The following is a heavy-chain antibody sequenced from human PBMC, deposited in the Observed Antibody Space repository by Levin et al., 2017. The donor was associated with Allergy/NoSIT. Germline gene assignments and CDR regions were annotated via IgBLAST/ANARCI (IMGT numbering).Heavy chain of an antibody. J-gene: IGHJ5*02. CDR3: ARDRDSSWWSWFDP. D-gene: IGHD6-13*01. V-gene: IGHV4-30-2*01. CDR2: IYHSGST. CDR1: GGSISSGGYS. Sequence: SETLSLTCAVSGGSISSGGYSWSWIRQPPGKGLEWIGYIYHSGSTYYNPSLKSRVTISVDRSKNQFSLKLSSVTAADTAVYYCARDRDSSWWSWFDPWGQGTLVTVSS.